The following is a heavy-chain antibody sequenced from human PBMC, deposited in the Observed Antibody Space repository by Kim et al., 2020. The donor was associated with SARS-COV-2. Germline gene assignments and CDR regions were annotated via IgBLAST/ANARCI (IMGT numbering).Heavy chain of an antibody. V-gene: IGHV3-23*01. D-gene: IGHD3-22*01. CDR3: AKPSDYYDSSGSDY. Sequence: ADAVKGRFTISQDKSNNTMYLQMNSLRAEDTAVYYCAKPSDYYDSSGSDYWGQGTLVTVSS. J-gene: IGHJ4*02.